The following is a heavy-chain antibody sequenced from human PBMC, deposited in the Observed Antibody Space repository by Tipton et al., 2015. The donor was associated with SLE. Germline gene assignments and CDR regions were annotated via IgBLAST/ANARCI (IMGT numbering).Heavy chain of an antibody. D-gene: IGHD6-19*01. CDR3: ARVWQWLDGGFEY. V-gene: IGHV1-2*06. CDR2: INPYSGGT. Sequence: QSGPEVKKPGASVKVSCMSSGYTFTAYSVHWVRQAPGQGLEWMGRINPYSGGTDYARRFQGRVTMTRDTSISTTYIELSRLTSDDTAVYYCARVWQWLDGGFEYWGQGTLVTVSS. CDR1: GYTFTAYS. J-gene: IGHJ4*02.